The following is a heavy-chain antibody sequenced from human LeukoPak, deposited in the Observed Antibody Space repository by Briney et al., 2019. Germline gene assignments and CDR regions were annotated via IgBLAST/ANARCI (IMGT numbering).Heavy chain of an antibody. J-gene: IGHJ4*02. D-gene: IGHD2-15*01. CDR3: ARGSGYCSGGSCYSSGPDY. Sequence: PSETLSLTCAVYGGSFSGYYWSWIRQPPGKGLEWIGEINHSGSTNYNPSLKSRVTISVDTSKNQFSLKLSSVTAADTAVYYCARGSGYCSGGSCYSSGPDYWGQGTLVTVSS. V-gene: IGHV4-34*01. CDR2: INHSGST. CDR1: GGSFSGYY.